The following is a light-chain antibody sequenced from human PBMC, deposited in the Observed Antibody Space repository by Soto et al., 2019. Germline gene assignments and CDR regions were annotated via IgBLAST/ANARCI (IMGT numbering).Light chain of an antibody. Sequence: QSALTQPACVSGSPGQSITISCTGTSSDVGGYHYVSWYQQLPGKAPKLMIYEVTKRPSGVSNRFSGSKSDNTASLTISGLQAEDEADYYCSAYTTRSAVFGTGTKVTVL. CDR3: SAYTTRSAV. J-gene: IGLJ1*01. CDR1: SSDVGGYHY. CDR2: EVT. V-gene: IGLV2-14*01.